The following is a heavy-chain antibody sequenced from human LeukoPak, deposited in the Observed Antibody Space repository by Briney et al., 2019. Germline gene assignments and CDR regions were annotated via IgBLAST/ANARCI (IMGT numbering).Heavy chain of an antibody. CDR2: ISAYNGNT. CDR3: AREYQLPYYYYYYMDV. Sequence: ASVKVSCKASGYTLTSYGISWVRQAPGQGLEWMGWISAYNGNTNYAQKLQGRVTMTTDTSTSTAYMELRSLRSDDTAVYYCAREYQLPYYYYYYMDVWGKGTTVTISS. D-gene: IGHD2-2*01. V-gene: IGHV1-18*01. J-gene: IGHJ6*03. CDR1: GYTLTSYG.